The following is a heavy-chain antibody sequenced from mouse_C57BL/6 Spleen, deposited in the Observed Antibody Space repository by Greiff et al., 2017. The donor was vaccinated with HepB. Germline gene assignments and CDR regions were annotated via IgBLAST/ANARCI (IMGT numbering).Heavy chain of an antibody. CDR1: GYTFTSYT. D-gene: IGHD2-4*01. V-gene: IGHV1-4*01. CDR3: ARGDDDYDVPYYFDY. CDR2: INPSSGYT. J-gene: IGHJ2*01. Sequence: VQLQQSGAELARPGASVKMSCKASGYTFTSYTMHWVKQRPGQGLEWIGYINPSSGYTKYNQKFKDKATLTADKSSSTAYMQLSSLTSEDSAVYYCARGDDDYDVPYYFDYWGQGTTLTVSS.